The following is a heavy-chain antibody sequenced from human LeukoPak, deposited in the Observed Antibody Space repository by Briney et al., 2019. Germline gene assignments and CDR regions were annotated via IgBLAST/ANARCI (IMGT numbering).Heavy chain of an antibody. J-gene: IGHJ4*02. D-gene: IGHD2-2*01. V-gene: IGHV3-30*04. CDR1: GFTFSSYA. CDR2: ISYDGSNK. CDR3: AREGDDIVVVPAAMPCYFDY. Sequence: GGSLRLSCAASGFTFSSYAMHWVRQAPGKGLEWVAVISYDGSNKYYADSVKGRLTISRDNSKNTLYLQMNSLRAEDTAVYYCAREGDDIVVVPAAMPCYFDYWGQGTLVTVSS.